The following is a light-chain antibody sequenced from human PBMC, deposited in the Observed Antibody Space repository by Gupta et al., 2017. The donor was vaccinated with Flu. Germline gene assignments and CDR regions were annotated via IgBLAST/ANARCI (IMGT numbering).Light chain of an antibody. CDR2: DSS. Sequence: EIVLTQTQATLSLSPGERATLSCRASQRVSRFLAWYQQNPGQAPRLLIYDSSNRATGIPASFIGSGSGTDFTLTISSLEPEDFAIYYCHQRTNWPPITFGQGTRLEIK. J-gene: IGKJ5*01. CDR1: QRVSRF. V-gene: IGKV3-11*01. CDR3: HQRTNWPPIT.